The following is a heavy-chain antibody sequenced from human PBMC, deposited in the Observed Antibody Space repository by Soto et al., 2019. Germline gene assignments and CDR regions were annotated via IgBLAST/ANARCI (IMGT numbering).Heavy chain of an antibody. CDR1: GDSISRNGYF. D-gene: IGHD3-10*01. J-gene: IGHJ6*02. CDR2: IYYDGRS. V-gene: IGHV4-31*03. CDR3: ARGTMLRGPGYYYAMDV. Sequence: QVQLQESGPGLVKPSQTLSLTCSVSGDSISRNGYFWTWIRQHPGKGLEWIGYIYYDGRSYYTPSLMSRVIISVDTSKNQFSLNLTAVTAADTAVYYCARGTMLRGPGYYYAMDVWGQGTTVTVSS.